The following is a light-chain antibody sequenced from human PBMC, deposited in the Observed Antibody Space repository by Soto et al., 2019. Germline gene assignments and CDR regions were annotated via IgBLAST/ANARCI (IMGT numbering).Light chain of an antibody. CDR2: DAS. CDR3: QQYNSYWT. CDR1: QDIGQS. J-gene: IGKJ1*01. Sequence: AIQLTKSPSSLAACVGDRVTITCRASQDIGQSLAWYQQKPGKAPKLLIYDASSLESGVPSRFSGSGSGTEFTLTISSLQPDDFATYYCQQYNSYWTFGQGTMVDI. V-gene: IGKV1-13*02.